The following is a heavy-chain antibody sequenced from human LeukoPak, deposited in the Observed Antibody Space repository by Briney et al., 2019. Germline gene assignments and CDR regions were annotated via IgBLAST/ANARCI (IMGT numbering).Heavy chain of an antibody. V-gene: IGHV3-48*01. D-gene: IGHD3-22*01. Sequence: GVSLRLSCAASGFTFNSYTMNWVRQAPGQGLEWVSFISSGSDTIYYADSVKGRFTISRDNAKNSLSLQMNSLSAEDTAVYFCARTYDHTGSHYYYYMDVWGKGTTVTVSS. CDR3: ARTYDHTGSHYYYYMDV. CDR1: GFTFNSYT. CDR2: ISSGSDTI. J-gene: IGHJ6*03.